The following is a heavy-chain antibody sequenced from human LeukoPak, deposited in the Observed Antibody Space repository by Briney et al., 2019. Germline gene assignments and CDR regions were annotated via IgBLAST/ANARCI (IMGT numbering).Heavy chain of an antibody. V-gene: IGHV3-11*04. J-gene: IGHJ1*01. CDR2: ISGSGGST. D-gene: IGHD3-22*01. CDR1: GFTFSDYY. Sequence: GGSLRLSCAASGFTFSDYYMSWIRQAPGKGLEWVSAISGSGGSTYYADSVKGRFTISRENAKNSLYLQMNSLRAGDTAVYYCARGGYSGYFQHWGQGTLVTVSS. CDR3: ARGGYSGYFQH.